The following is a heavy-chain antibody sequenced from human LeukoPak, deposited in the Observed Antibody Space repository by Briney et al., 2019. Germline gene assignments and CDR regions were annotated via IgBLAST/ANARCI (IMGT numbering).Heavy chain of an antibody. V-gene: IGHV3-30*04. CDR1: GFTFSAYA. CDR3: ARDLWGSYLYPFDY. CDR2: ISYDESNK. Sequence: PGGYLRLSCAASGFTFSAYAMHWVRQAPGKGLEWVAVISYDESNKYYADSVKGRFTISRDNSKNTLYLQMNSQRPDDTAVYYCARDLWGSYLYPFDYWGQGSLVTVSS. J-gene: IGHJ4*02. D-gene: IGHD3-16*02.